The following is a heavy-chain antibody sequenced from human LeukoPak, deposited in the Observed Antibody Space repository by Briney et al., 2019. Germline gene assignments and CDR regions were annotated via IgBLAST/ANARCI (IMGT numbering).Heavy chain of an antibody. J-gene: IGHJ4*02. CDR3: ATTPYGDYGECY. Sequence: GGSLRLSCPASGFTVSSNYMSWVRQAPGKGLEWVSVIYSGGSTYYADSVKGRFTISRDNSKNTLYLQMNSLRAEDTAVYYCATTPYGDYGECYWGQGTLVTVSS. V-gene: IGHV3-53*01. D-gene: IGHD4-17*01. CDR1: GFTVSSNY. CDR2: IYSGGST.